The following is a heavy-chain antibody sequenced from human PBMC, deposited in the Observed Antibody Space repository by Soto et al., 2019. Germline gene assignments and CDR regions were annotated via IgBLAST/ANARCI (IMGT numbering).Heavy chain of an antibody. J-gene: IGHJ4*02. CDR2: ISGSGGST. CDR3: AKDLITMIVVVTTDFDY. CDR1: GFTFSSYA. Sequence: GGSLRLSCAASGFTFSSYAVSWVRQAPGKGLEWVSAISGSGGSTYYADSVKGRFTISRDNSKNTLYLQMNSLRAEDTAVYYCAKDLITMIVVVTTDFDYWGQGTLVTVSS. D-gene: IGHD3-22*01. V-gene: IGHV3-23*01.